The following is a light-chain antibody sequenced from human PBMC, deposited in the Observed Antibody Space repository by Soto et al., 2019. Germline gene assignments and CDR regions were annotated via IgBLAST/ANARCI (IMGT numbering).Light chain of an antibody. J-gene: IGLJ3*02. CDR2: EVS. CDR1: SSDVGGYNY. Sequence: QSVLTQPPSASGSPGQTVTISCTGTSSDVGGYNYVSWYQQHPGKAPKLMIYEVSKRPSGVPDRFSGSKSGNTASLTVSGLPADDEADYYCSSYEGRNSLFGGGTKVTVL. V-gene: IGLV2-8*01. CDR3: SSYEGRNSL.